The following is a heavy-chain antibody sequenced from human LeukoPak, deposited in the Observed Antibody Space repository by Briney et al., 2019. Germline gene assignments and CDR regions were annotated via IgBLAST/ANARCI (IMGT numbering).Heavy chain of an antibody. CDR3: ARDYLPGKYSYDPRGFDY. CDR2: ISAYNGNT. CDR1: GYTFTSYG. J-gene: IGHJ4*02. V-gene: IGHV1-18*01. D-gene: IGHD5-18*01. Sequence: ASVKVSCKASGYTFTSYGICWVRQAPGQGLEWMGWISAYNGNTNYAQKLQGRVTMTTDTSTSTAYMELRSLRSDDTAVYYCARDYLPGKYSYDPRGFDYWGQGTLVTVSS.